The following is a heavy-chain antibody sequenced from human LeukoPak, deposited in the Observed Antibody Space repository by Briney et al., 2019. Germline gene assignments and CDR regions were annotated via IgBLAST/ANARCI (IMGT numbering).Heavy chain of an antibody. CDR1: GYTFTSYG. CDR2: ISAYNGNT. V-gene: IGHV1-18*01. Sequence: ASVKVSCKASGYTFTSYGISWVRQAPGQGLEWMGWISAYNGNTNYAQKLQGRVTMTTDTSTSTACMELRSLRSDDTAVYYCARGHSSSWYEDFDYWGQGTLVTVSS. J-gene: IGHJ4*02. D-gene: IGHD6-13*01. CDR3: ARGHSSSWYEDFDY.